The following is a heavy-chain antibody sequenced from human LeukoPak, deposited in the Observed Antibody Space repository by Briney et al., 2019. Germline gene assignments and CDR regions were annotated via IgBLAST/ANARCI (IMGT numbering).Heavy chain of an antibody. CDR1: GFTFSSYG. CDR2: IRYDGSNK. CDR3: AKDGRGSGYFPDY. Sequence: RGGSLRLSCAASGFTFSSYGMHWVRQAPGKGLEGVAFIRYDGSNKYYEDSVKGLFIISRDNSKNTLYLQMNRLRPEDSAVHYCAKDGRGSGYFPDYWGQGTMVTVSS. J-gene: IGHJ4*02. V-gene: IGHV3-30*02. D-gene: IGHD3-22*01.